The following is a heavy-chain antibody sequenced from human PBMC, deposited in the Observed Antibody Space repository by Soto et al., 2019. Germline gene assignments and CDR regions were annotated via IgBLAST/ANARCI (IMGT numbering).Heavy chain of an antibody. V-gene: IGHV4-31*03. CDR1: GGSISSGGYY. CDR3: ARGLITGSQYSGGWYYFDS. J-gene: IGHJ4*02. Sequence: PSETLSLTCTVSGGSISSGGYYWSWIRQHPGKGLEWIGYIYYSGSTYYSPSLKSRVTISLDTSKNQFSLKLSSVTAADTAVYYCARGLITGSQYSGGWYYFDSWGQGTQVTVSS. D-gene: IGHD1-26*01. CDR2: IYYSGST.